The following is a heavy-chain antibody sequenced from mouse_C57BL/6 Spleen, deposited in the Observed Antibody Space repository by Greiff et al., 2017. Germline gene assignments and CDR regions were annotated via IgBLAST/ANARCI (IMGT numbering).Heavy chain of an antibody. CDR1: GYAFSSSW. CDR3: ARGGRVGPGDAMDY. Sequence: VQLQQSGPELVKPGDSVKISCKASGYAFSSSWMNWVKQRPGKGLEWIGRIYPGDGDTNYNGKFKGKATLTADKSSSTAYMQLSSLTSEDSAVYFCARGGRVGPGDAMDYWGQGTSVTVSS. J-gene: IGHJ4*01. V-gene: IGHV1-82*01. CDR2: IYPGDGDT.